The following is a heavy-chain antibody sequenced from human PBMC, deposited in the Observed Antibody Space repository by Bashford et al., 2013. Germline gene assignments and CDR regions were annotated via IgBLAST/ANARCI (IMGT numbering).Heavy chain of an antibody. CDR1: RGSVSSSPTT. D-gene: IGHD3-10*01. J-gene: IGHJ4*02. V-gene: IGHV4-39*01. CDR3: ARGSGSYHYFDY. Sequence: ETLSLTCTVSRGSVSSSPTTGGWIRQPPREGGWSGLGRIYSSGSTYYNPSLKSRVTISVDTSKNQFSLRLSSVTAADTAVYYCARGSGSYHYFDYWGPGNPGHRLL. CDR2: IYSSGST.